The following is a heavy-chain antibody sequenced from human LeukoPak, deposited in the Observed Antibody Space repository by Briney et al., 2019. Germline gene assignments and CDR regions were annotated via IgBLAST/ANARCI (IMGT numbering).Heavy chain of an antibody. CDR3: ARWPLTGYSYGLEAFDI. CDR1: GFTFSSYS. CDR2: ISSSSSYI. J-gene: IGHJ3*02. V-gene: IGHV3-21*01. Sequence: GRSLRLSCAASGFTFSSYSMNWVRQAPGKGLGWVSSISSSSSYIYYADSVKGRFTISRDNAKNSLYLQMNSLRAEDTAVYYCARWPLTGYSYGLEAFDIWGQGTMVTVSS. D-gene: IGHD5-18*01.